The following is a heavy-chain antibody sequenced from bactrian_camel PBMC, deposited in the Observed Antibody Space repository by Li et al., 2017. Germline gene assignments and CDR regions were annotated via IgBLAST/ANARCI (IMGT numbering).Heavy chain of an antibody. Sequence: HVQLVESGGGSVQAGGSLRLSCVISGNTLSHGCMGWFRQAPGKQREGVAGITPDGTTNYGDSVKGRFTISRDYTDNTFYLQMNNLQPEDTATYYCAADPRSKHEAVVSDTRCIFTSWGQGTQVTIS. D-gene: IGHD1*01. CDR3: AADPRSKHEAVVSDTRCIFTS. V-gene: IGHV3S53*01. CDR2: ITPDGTT. J-gene: IGHJ4*01. CDR1: GNTLSHGC.